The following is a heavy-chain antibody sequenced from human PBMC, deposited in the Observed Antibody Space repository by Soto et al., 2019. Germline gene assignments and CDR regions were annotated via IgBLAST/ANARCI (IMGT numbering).Heavy chain of an antibody. V-gene: IGHV1-3*01. J-gene: IGHJ4*02. CDR2: INAGNGNT. CDR1: GYTFTTYA. Sequence: ASVKVSCKASGYTFTTYARHWVRQAPGQRFEWMGRINAGNGNTKYSQKFQGRVTITTDTSASTAYMELSSLRSEDTAVYYCARGPGGPDGPGDYWGQGTLVTVSS. CDR3: ARGPGGPDGPGDY. D-gene: IGHD2-15*01.